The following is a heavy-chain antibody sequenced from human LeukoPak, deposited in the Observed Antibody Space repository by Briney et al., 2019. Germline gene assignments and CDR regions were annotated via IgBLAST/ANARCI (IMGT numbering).Heavy chain of an antibody. CDR3: ARDGVDGDYPDY. CDR1: GFTFSSYS. D-gene: IGHD3-3*01. V-gene: IGHV3-21*01. Sequence: EGSLRLSCAASGFTFSSYSMNWVRQAPGKGLEWVSSISSSSSYIYYADSVKGRFTISRDNAKNSLYLQMNSLRAEDTAVYYCARDGVDGDYPDYWGQGTLVTVSS. CDR2: ISSSSSYI. J-gene: IGHJ4*02.